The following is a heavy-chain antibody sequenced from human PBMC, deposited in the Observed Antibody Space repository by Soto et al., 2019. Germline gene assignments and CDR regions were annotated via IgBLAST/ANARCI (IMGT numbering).Heavy chain of an antibody. CDR3: VRHMKLWRLDS. CDR1: GLTFRSYW. CDR2: INTDGSFA. J-gene: IGHJ4*02. Sequence: GGSLRLSCAASGLTFRSYWMHWVRQAPGKGLVWVSRINTDGSFAMYVDSVKGRFTISRDNAKNTLFLHMNSLRAEDTAVYYCVRHMKLWRLDSWGQGKLVTVS. D-gene: IGHD2-21*01. V-gene: IGHV3-74*03.